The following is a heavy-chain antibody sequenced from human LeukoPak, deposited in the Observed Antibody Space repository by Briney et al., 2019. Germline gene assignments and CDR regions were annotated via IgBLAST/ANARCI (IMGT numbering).Heavy chain of an antibody. CDR2: INTNDGDT. V-gene: IGHV1-2*02. CDR1: GYTFTYYY. Sequence: ASVKVSCKASGYTFTYYYMRWVRQAPGQGVEWMGWINTNDGDTNYAQKYQGRVTMTRDRSISTAHMEMRRLRSDDTAVYYCARANFLYCSSSTCLFDYWGQGTLVTVSS. CDR3: ARANFLYCSSSTCLFDY. D-gene: IGHD2-2*01. J-gene: IGHJ4*02.